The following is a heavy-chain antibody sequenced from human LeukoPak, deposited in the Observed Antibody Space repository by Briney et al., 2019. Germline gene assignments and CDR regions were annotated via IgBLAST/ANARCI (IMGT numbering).Heavy chain of an antibody. CDR1: GLTFSRYG. J-gene: IGHJ4*02. CDR2: IWYDGSNK. V-gene: IGHV3-33*01. CDR3: ARSYYYGSGSYYPFDY. Sequence: PGGSLRLSCVASGLTFSRYGMHWARQAPGKGLEWVSVIWYDGSNKYYADSVKGRFTTSRDNSKNTLYLQMNSLSAEDTAVYYRARSYYYGSGSYYPFDYWGQGTLVTVSS. D-gene: IGHD3-10*01.